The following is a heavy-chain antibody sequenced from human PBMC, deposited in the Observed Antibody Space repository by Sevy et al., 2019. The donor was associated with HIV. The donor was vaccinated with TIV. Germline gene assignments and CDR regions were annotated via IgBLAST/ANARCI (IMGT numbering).Heavy chain of an antibody. CDR1: GFTFSSYA. V-gene: IGHV3-30*04. CDR3: ARVLGIVVVPAADYYGIDV. D-gene: IGHD2-2*01. CDR2: ISYDGSNK. J-gene: IGHJ6*02. Sequence: GGSLRLSCAASGFTFSSYAMHWVRQAPGKGLEWVAVISYDGSNKYYADSVKGRFTISRDNSKNTLYLQMNSLRAEDTAVYYCARVLGIVVVPAADYYGIDVWGQGTTVTVSS.